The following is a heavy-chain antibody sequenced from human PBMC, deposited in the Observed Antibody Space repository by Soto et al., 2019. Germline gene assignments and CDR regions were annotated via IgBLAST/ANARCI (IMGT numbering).Heavy chain of an antibody. J-gene: IGHJ6*02. D-gene: IGHD2-8*01. CDR1: GFTFSSYG. CDR2: IWYDGSNK. V-gene: IGHV3-33*01. Sequence: PGGSLRLSCAASGFTFSSYGMHWVRQAPGKGLEWVAVIWYDGSNKYYADSVKGRFTISRDNSKNTLYLQMNSLRAEDTAVYYCARERFPYAIHNYYGMDVWGQGTTVTVSS. CDR3: ARERFPYAIHNYYGMDV.